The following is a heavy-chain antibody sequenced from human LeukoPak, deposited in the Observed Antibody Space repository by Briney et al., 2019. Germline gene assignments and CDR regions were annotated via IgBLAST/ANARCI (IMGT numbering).Heavy chain of an antibody. CDR2: IYYSGST. J-gene: IGHJ5*02. Sequence: PSETLSLTCTVSGGSISSGSYYWSWIRQPAGKGLEWIGRIYYSGSTNYNPSLKSRVTISVDTSKNQFSLKLSSVTAADTAVYYCARAGFTIAVAGTPYNWFDPWGQGTLVTVSS. CDR1: GGSISSGSYY. CDR3: ARAGFTIAVAGTPYNWFDP. V-gene: IGHV4-61*10. D-gene: IGHD6-19*01.